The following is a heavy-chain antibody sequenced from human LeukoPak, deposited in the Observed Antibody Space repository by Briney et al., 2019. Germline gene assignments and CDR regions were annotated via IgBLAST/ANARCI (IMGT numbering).Heavy chain of an antibody. CDR3: AKSRLRYYYYGMDV. J-gene: IGHJ6*02. Sequence: GGSLRLSCAASGFTFSSYGMHWVRQAPGKGLEWVAVISYDGSNKYYADSVKGRFTISRDNSKNTLYLQMNSLRAEDTAVYYCAKSRLRYYYYGMDVWGQGTTVTVSS. CDR1: GFTFSSYG. D-gene: IGHD2-8*01. CDR2: ISYDGSNK. V-gene: IGHV3-30*18.